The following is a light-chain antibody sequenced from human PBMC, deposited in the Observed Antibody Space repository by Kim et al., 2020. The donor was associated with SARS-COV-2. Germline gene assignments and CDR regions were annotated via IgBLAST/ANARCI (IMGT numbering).Light chain of an antibody. CDR3: ASWDGGLDTRI. CDR1: TSTIGRNY. J-gene: IGLJ2*01. V-gene: IGLV1-47*01. CDR2: RDD. Sequence: GQRVTSSCSGNTSTIGRNYVYWYQQLPGMAPKLLICRDDQRPSGVPDRFSASKSGTSASLAISGLRSEDEADYYCASWDGGLDTRIFRGGTQLTVL.